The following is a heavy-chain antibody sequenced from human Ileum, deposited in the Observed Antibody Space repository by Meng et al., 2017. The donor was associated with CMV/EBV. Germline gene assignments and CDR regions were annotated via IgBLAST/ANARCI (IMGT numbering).Heavy chain of an antibody. Sequence: GESLKISCVGSGFTFRGHYIDWVRQPPGKGLEWVGGTRNKANSDSTEYAASGKDRFTISRDDSTHSLYLQMNSLKTEDTAVYYCTRGHSGVYVYPFDIWGQGTMVTVSS. CDR1: GFTFRGHY. J-gene: IGHJ3*02. V-gene: IGHV3-72*01. CDR3: TRGHSGVYVYPFDI. CDR2: TRNKANSDST. D-gene: IGHD1-26*01.